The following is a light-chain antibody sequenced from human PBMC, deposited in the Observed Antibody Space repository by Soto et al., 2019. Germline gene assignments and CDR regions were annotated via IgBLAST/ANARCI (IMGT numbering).Light chain of an antibody. J-gene: IGLJ1*01. Sequence: QSAMTQPASVSGSPGQSITISCTGTSSDVGGYHYVSWYQQYSGKAPKLMIYEVTNRPSGVSNRFSGSKSGNTASLTISGLQAEDEADYYCSSYTSSTTYVFGTGTKVTVL. CDR1: SSDVGGYHY. CDR3: SSYTSSTTYV. CDR2: EVT. V-gene: IGLV2-14*01.